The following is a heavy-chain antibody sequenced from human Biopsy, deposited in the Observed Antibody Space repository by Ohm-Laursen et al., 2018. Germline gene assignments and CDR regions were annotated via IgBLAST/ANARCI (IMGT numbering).Heavy chain of an antibody. CDR3: ARLYRLDDYWNDDPPDAFDV. CDR1: GVSITAYY. V-gene: IGHV4-59*01. D-gene: IGHD3-3*01. CDR2: ISSRGST. J-gene: IGHJ3*01. Sequence: SETLSLTCTVSGVSITAYYWSWIRQSPGKGLEWIGYISSRGSTNYNPSLRGRVTISVDTSKNQFSLKLSSVTAADTAVFFCARLYRLDDYWNDDPPDAFDVWGQGTRVTVSS.